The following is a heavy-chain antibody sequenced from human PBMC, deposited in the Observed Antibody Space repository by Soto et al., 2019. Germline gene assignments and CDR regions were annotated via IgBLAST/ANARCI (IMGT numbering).Heavy chain of an antibody. CDR1: GYTFTAYG. D-gene: IGHD3-3*01. J-gene: IGHJ4*02. CDR2: INSGNGNK. CDR3: ARAPFGATINLGTLRDF. Sequence: QVQLVQSGAELKKPGASGMVSCKASGYTFTAYGIHWVRQAPGQTLERMGWINSGNGNKKYADKMPDRATTTRDTAATTVYMEVRGLRSEDTAVYFCARAPFGATINLGTLRDFWGQGSLVTVSS. V-gene: IGHV1-3*04.